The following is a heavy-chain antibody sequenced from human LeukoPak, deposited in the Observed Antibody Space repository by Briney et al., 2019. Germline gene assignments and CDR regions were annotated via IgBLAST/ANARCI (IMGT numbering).Heavy chain of an antibody. D-gene: IGHD3-3*01. J-gene: IGHJ3*01. CDR3: AREGVNSPDDTFDV. Sequence: GGSLRLSCAASGFTVSSNYMSWVRKAPGKGLEWVSVIYSGGTTNHADSVKGRFTVSRDNSKNTLYLQMNSLRPEDTAVYYCAREGVNSPDDTFDVWGQGTMVTVSS. V-gene: IGHV3-66*02. CDR2: IYSGGTT. CDR1: GFTVSSNY.